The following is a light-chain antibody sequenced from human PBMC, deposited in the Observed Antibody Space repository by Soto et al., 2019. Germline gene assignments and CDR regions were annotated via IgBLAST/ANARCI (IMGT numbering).Light chain of an antibody. CDR2: EVS. CDR1: SSDVGAYNY. CDR3: SSYSISSTLHYV. J-gene: IGLJ1*01. Sequence: QSVLTQPASVSGSPGQSITISCTGSSSDVGAYNYVSWYQQHPGEAPKLMIYEVSNRPSRISNRFSGSESGITASLTISGLQAEDEADYYCSSYSISSTLHYVFGTGTKVTVL. V-gene: IGLV2-14*01.